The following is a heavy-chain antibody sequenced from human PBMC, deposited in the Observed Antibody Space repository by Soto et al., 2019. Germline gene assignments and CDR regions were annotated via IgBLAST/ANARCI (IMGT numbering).Heavy chain of an antibody. CDR3: ARDLNWNYGRYNCFDP. Sequence: ASVNVSCKASGYTFTIYGISWVRQATGQGLEWMGWISAYNGNTNYAQKLQGRVTMTTDTSTSTAYMELRSLRSDDTAVYYFARDLNWNYGRYNCFDPWGQGTLVTVS. J-gene: IGHJ5*02. CDR2: ISAYNGNT. D-gene: IGHD1-7*01. CDR1: GYTFTIYG. V-gene: IGHV1-18*01.